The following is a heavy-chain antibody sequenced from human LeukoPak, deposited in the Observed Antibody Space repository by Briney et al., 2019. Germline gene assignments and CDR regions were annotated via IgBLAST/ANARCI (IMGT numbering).Heavy chain of an antibody. D-gene: IGHD2-21*01. CDR1: GGSFSGYY. Sequence: SETLSLTCAVYGGSFSGYYWSWIRQPPGKGLEWIGEINDSGGSNYNPSLKSRVTISVDTSKNQFSLKLNSVTAADTAVYYCARVVYCGGECYSHFDHWGPGTLVTVSS. CDR2: INDSGGS. V-gene: IGHV4-34*01. J-gene: IGHJ4*02. CDR3: ARVVYCGGECYSHFDH.